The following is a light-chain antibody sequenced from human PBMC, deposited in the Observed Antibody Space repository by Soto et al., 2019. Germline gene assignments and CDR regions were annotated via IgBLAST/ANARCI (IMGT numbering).Light chain of an antibody. J-gene: IGKJ2*01. CDR3: QQYNNWPPYS. V-gene: IGKV3-15*01. CDR1: QSGSNT. Sequence: ELVMTQSPATLSVYPEERAIHYCRAGQSGSNTLAWYQQKPGQAHRLLIYGASTRATGIPARFSVSGSGTEFTLTISSLQYEDFAVYYCQQYNNWPPYSFGQGTKLEIK. CDR2: GAS.